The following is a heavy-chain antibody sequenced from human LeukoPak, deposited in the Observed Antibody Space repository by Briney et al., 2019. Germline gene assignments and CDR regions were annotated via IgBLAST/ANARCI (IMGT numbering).Heavy chain of an antibody. D-gene: IGHD4-17*01. CDR1: GFTFSDYY. J-gene: IGHJ4*02. CDR2: ISSSGSTI. Sequence: GGSLRLSCAASGFTFSDYYMSWIRQAPGKGLEWVSYISSSGSTIYYADSVKGRFTISRDNAKNSLYLQMNSLRAEGTAVYYCAALDYGDYPVDYWGQGTLVTVSS. V-gene: IGHV3-11*01. CDR3: AALDYGDYPVDY.